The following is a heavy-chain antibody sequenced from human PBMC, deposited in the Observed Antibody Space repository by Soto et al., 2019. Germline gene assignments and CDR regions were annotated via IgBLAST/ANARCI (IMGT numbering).Heavy chain of an antibody. J-gene: IGHJ6*03. V-gene: IGHV2-5*02. CDR1: GFSLSTSGVG. Sequence: SGPTLVKPTQTLTLTCTFSGFSLSTSGVGVGWIRQPPGKALEWLALIYWDDDKRYSPSLKSRLTITKDTSKNQVVLTMTNMDPVDTATYYCAHIRSGAAEDYYYYYYMDVWGKGTTVTVSS. CDR2: IYWDDDK. D-gene: IGHD6-13*01. CDR3: AHIRSGAAEDYYYYYYMDV.